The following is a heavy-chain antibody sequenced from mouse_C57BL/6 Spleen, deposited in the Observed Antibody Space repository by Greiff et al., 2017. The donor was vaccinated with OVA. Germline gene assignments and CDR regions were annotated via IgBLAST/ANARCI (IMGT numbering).Heavy chain of an antibody. CDR1: GFNINDYY. CDR2: IDPEDGET. CDR3: ARRDGYYDFDY. Sequence: EVQLQQSGAELVKPGASVKLSCTASGFNINDYYMHWVKQRTEQGLEWIGRIDPEDGETKYAPKFQGKATITADTSSNTAYLPLSSLTSEDTAVYYCARRDGYYDFDYWGQGTTRTGSS. J-gene: IGHJ2*01. D-gene: IGHD2-3*01. V-gene: IGHV14-2*01.